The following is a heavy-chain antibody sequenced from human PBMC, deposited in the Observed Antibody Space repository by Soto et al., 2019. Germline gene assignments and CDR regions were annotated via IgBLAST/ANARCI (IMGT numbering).Heavy chain of an antibody. V-gene: IGHV4-34*01. D-gene: IGHD2-15*01. CDR2: INHSGST. J-gene: IGHJ5*02. Sequence: QVQLQQWGAGLLKPSETLSLTCAVYGGSFSGYYWSWIRQPPGKGLEWIGEINHSGSTNYNPSLKRRVTISVDTCRNEFSLKLSSVTAADTAVYYCARVVVAATRWFDPWGQGTLVTVSS. CDR3: ARVVVAATRWFDP. CDR1: GGSFSGYY.